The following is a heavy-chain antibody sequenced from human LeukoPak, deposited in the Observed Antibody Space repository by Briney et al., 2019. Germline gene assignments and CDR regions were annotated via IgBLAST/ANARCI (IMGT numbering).Heavy chain of an antibody. CDR2: SSSSSTTI. J-gene: IGHJ4*02. CDR3: ARDRHKYHYDGSGYPPY. D-gene: IGHD3-22*01. V-gene: IGHV3-48*01. Sequence: GGSLRLSCAASGFIFSSYSMIWVRQAPGKGLEWVSYSSSSSTTIYYADSVKGRFTISRDNAKNSLYLQMNSLRAEDTAVYYCARDRHKYHYDGSGYPPYWGQGTLVTVSS. CDR1: GFIFSSYS.